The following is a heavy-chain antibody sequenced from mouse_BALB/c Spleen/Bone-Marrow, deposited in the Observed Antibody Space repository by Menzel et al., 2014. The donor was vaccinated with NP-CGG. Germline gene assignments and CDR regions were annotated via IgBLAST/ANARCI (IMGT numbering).Heavy chain of an antibody. J-gene: IGHJ2*01. CDR2: IYPGDGDT. D-gene: IGHD2-4*01. V-gene: IGHV1-87*01. CDR1: GYTFTSYW. Sequence: QVQLQQSGAELARPGASVKLSCKASGYTFTSYWMQWVKQRPGQGLEWIGAIYPGDGDTRYTQKFKGKATLTADKSSSTAYMQLSSLASEDSAVYYCASYYDYDDRGYWGQGTTLTVSS. CDR3: ASYYDYDDRGY.